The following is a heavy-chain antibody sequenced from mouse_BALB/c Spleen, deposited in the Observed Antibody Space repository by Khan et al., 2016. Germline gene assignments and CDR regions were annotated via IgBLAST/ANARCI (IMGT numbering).Heavy chain of an antibody. Sequence: EVQLQESGPGLVKPSQSLSLTCTVTGYSITSDYAWNWIRQFPGNRLEWMGFINYSGSTSYNPSLKSRISITRDTSKNQFFLQLISVTTEDTATYYCARDYYGSSYFDYGGQGTTLTVSS. CDR2: INYSGST. V-gene: IGHV3-2*02. J-gene: IGHJ2*01. CDR3: ARDYYGSSYFDY. D-gene: IGHD1-1*01. CDR1: GYSITSDYA.